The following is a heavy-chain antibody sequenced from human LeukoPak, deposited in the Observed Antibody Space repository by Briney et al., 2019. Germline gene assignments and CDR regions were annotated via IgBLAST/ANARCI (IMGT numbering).Heavy chain of an antibody. CDR2: ITYDGMNK. Sequence: PGGSPRLSCAASGFTFSNYGMHWVRQAPGKGLEWVAGITYDGMNKFYADSVQGRSTISRDNSKNTLYLQMNSLRVEDTAVYYCAKDAYSGYDYPNYWGQGTLVTVSS. CDR3: AKDAYSGYDYPNY. J-gene: IGHJ4*02. CDR1: GFTFSNYG. D-gene: IGHD5-12*01. V-gene: IGHV3-30*18.